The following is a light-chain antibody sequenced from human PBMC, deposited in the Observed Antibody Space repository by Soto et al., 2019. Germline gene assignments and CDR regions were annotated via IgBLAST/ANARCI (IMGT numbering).Light chain of an antibody. CDR2: ATS. Sequence: ETLLTQSPATLSMSPGETATLSCRASQSVSNSLAWYRQRPGQPPSLLIYATSTRATGVPARFTGSGSGTEFTLTISSLQSEDFAVYYCHQYNDWPPWTFGQGTKV. CDR1: QSVSNS. V-gene: IGKV3-15*01. CDR3: HQYNDWPPWT. J-gene: IGKJ1*01.